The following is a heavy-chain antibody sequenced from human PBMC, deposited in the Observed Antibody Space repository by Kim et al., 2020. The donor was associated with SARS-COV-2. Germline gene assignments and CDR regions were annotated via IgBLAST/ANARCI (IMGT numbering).Heavy chain of an antibody. CDR3: ARPEGYCSSTSCYASYYYGMDV. CDR2: ISYDGSNK. Sequence: GGSLRLSCGASGFTFSSYGMHWVRQAPGKGLEWVAVISYDGSNKYYADSVKGRFTISRDNSKNTLYLQMNSLRAEDTAVYYCARPEGYCSSTSCYASYYYGMDVWGQGTTVTVSS. J-gene: IGHJ6*02. D-gene: IGHD2-2*01. V-gene: IGHV3-33*05. CDR1: GFTFSSYG.